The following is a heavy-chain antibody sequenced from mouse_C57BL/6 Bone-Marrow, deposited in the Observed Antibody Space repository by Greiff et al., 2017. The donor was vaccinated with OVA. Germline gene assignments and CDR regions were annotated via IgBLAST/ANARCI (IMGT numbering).Heavy chain of an antibody. J-gene: IGHJ2*01. CDR2: IYPGDGDT. CDR1: GYAFSSYW. D-gene: IGHD2-1*01. CDR3: ASLYYGNYRPVDY. V-gene: IGHV1-80*01. Sequence: QVQLKESGAELVKPGASVKISCKASGYAFSSYWMNWVKQRPGKGLEWIGQIYPGDGDTNYNGKFKGKATLTADKSSSTAYMQLSSLTSEDSAVYFCASLYYGNYRPVDYWGQGTTLTVSS.